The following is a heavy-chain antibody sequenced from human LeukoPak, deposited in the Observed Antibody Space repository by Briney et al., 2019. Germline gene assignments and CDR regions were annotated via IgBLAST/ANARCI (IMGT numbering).Heavy chain of an antibody. CDR2: INPNSGGT. V-gene: IGHV1-2*02. Sequence: GASVKVSCKASGYTFTGYYMHWVRQAPGQGLEWMGWINPNSGGTNYAQKFQGRVTMTRDTSISTAYMELSRLRSDDTAVYYCARGGYSSSPEPLSEFDYWGQGTLVTVSS. J-gene: IGHJ4*02. CDR3: ARGGYSSSPEPLSEFDY. CDR1: GYTFTGYY. D-gene: IGHD6-6*01.